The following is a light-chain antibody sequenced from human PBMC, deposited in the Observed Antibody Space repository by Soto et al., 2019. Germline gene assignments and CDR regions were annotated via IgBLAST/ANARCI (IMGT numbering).Light chain of an antibody. CDR1: QSVTSNY. CDR3: QQYGGSPRT. CDR2: GAS. V-gene: IGKV3-20*01. Sequence: EIVLTQSPDTLSLSPGERATLSCRASQSVTSNYLAWYQQKPGQAPRLLIHGASSRATGIPDRFSGSGSGTDFTLTISRLETEDFAVYYCQQYGGSPRTFGQGTKVEIK. J-gene: IGKJ1*01.